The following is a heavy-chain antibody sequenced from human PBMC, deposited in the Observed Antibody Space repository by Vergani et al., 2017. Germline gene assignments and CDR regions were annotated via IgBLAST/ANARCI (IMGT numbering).Heavy chain of an antibody. CDR1: GFTFSSYW. V-gene: IGHV3-74*01. CDR3: ARRDYGSGSYSNWFDP. J-gene: IGHJ5*02. CDR2: ITSDGSST. Sequence: EVQLVESGGGLVQPGGSLRLSCAASGFTFSSYWMHWVRQAPGKGLVWVSRITSDGSSTSYADSVKGRFTISRDNAKNTLYLQMNSLRAEDTAVYYCARRDYGSGSYSNWFDPWGQGTLVTVSS. D-gene: IGHD3-10*01.